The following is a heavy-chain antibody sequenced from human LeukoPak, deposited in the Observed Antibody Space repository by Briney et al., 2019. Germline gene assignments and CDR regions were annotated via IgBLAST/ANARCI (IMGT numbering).Heavy chain of an antibody. CDR1: GGSVSSGTYY. CDR2: IYYSGST. J-gene: IGHJ6*02. V-gene: IGHV4-61*01. D-gene: IGHD3-10*01. Sequence: SETLSLTCTVSGGSVSSGTYYWSWIRQPPGKGLEWIGYIYYSGSTNYNPSLKSRVTLSVDTSKNQFSLKLGSVTAADTAVYFCARLPLVRGNYGMDVWGQGTTVTVSS. CDR3: ARLPLVRGNYGMDV.